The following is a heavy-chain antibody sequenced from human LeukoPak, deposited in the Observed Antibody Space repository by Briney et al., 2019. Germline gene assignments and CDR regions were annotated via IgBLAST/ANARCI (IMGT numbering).Heavy chain of an antibody. V-gene: IGHV3-72*01. CDR1: GFMFSDHY. CDR2: IRNKPNDYTT. Sequence: GGSLRLSCAASGFMFSDHYMDWVRQAPGKGLEWVGRIRNKPNDYTTEYAASVKGRFAISRGDSNNSLYLQMNSLRAEDTAVYYCAKDISSGSYFDYWGQGTLVTVSS. J-gene: IGHJ4*02. CDR3: AKDISSGSYFDY. D-gene: IGHD3-10*01.